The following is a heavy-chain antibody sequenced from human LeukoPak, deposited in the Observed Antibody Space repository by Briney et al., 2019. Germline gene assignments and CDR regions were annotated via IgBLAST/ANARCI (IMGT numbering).Heavy chain of an antibody. V-gene: IGHV1-2*02. CDR3: ARDLTPNYYDSSGLDY. CDR1: GYTFTGYY. Sequence: ASVKVSCKASGYTFTGYYMHWVRQAPGQGLEWMGWINPNSGGTNYAQKFQGRVTMTRDTSISTAYMDLSGLRSDDTAVYYCARDLTPNYYDSSGLDYWGQGTLVTVSS. J-gene: IGHJ4*02. D-gene: IGHD3-22*01. CDR2: INPNSGGT.